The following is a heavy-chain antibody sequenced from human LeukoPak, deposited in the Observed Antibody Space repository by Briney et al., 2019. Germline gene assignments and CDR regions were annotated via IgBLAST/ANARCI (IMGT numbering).Heavy chain of an antibody. V-gene: IGHV3-23*01. CDR3: AKENWSAVTFPLPFDY. Sequence: GGSLRLSCAASGLTFSSYAMSWVRQAPGKGLEWVSAISGSGGSTYYADSVKGRFTISRDNSKNTLYLQMNSLRAEDTAVYYCAKENWSAVTFPLPFDYWGQGTLVTVSS. D-gene: IGHD4-17*01. J-gene: IGHJ4*02. CDR1: GLTFSSYA. CDR2: ISGSGGST.